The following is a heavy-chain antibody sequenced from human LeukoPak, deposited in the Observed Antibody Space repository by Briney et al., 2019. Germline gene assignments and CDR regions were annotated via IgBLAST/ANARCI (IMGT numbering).Heavy chain of an antibody. CDR2: IYYSGST. D-gene: IGHD1-14*01. CDR1: GGSISSSSYY. V-gene: IGHV4-39*01. CDR3: ARQKPENWFDP. J-gene: IGHJ5*02. Sequence: SETLSLTCTVSGGSISSSSYYWGWIRQPPGKGLEWIGNIYYSGSTYYNPSLKSRVTISVDTSKNQFSLKLTSVTAADTAVYYCARQKPENWFDPWGQGTLVTVSS.